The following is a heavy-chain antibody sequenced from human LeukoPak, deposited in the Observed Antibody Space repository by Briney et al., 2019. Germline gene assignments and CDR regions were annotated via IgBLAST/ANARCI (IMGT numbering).Heavy chain of an antibody. J-gene: IGHJ6*03. CDR2: MNPNSGNT. D-gene: IGHD2-2*01. CDR1: GYTFTSYD. CDR3: ATCSSTSCHYYYYYMDV. Sequence: ASVKVSCKASGYTFTSYDINWVRQATGQGLEWMGWMNPNSGNTGYAQKFQGRVTMTRNTSISTAYMELSSLRSEDTAVYYCATCSSTSCHYYYYYMDVWGKGTTVTVSS. V-gene: IGHV1-8*01.